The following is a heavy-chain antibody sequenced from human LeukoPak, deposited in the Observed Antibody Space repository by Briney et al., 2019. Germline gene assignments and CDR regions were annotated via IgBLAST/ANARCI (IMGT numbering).Heavy chain of an antibody. J-gene: IGHJ3*02. CDR2: IWYDGTNT. CDR1: GFTFSSYG. CDR3: ARDFCSGGSCYPDAFDI. D-gene: IGHD2-15*01. V-gene: IGHV3-33*01. Sequence: GGSLRLSCAASGFTFSSYGMHWVRQAPGKGLEWVAVIWYDGTNTYYADSVNGRFTISRDNSKNTLYLQMNSLRAEDTAVYYCARDFCSGGSCYPDAFDIWGQGTMVTVSS.